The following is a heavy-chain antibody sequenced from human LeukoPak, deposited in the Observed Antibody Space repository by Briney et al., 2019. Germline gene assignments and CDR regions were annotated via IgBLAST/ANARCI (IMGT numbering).Heavy chain of an antibody. V-gene: IGHV4-59*01. CDR3: VRGPYGSSISNWFDP. J-gene: IGHJ5*02. D-gene: IGHD3-10*01. CDR2: IYYNGDT. CDR1: GDSITGYS. Sequence: SETLSLTCSVSGDSITGYSWSWIRQTPGKGLEWIGYIYYNGDTHYNPSLNSRLSISVDTPKKQFSLNLRSVTAADTAVYYCVRGPYGSSISNWFDPWGQGLLVTVSS.